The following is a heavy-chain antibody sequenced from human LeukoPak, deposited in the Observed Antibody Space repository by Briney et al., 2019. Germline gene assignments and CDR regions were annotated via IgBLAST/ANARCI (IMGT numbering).Heavy chain of an antibody. J-gene: IGHJ6*02. CDR2: INHNGST. Sequence: SETLSLTCAVYGGSFSGYYWSWIRQPPGKGLEWIGEINHNGSTNYNPSLKSRVTISVDTSKNQFSLKLSSVTAADTAVYYCARGTYYDFWSGQPYYYYGMDVWGQGTTVTVSS. CDR3: ARGTYYDFWSGQPYYYYGMDV. CDR1: GGSFSGYY. D-gene: IGHD3-3*01. V-gene: IGHV4-34*01.